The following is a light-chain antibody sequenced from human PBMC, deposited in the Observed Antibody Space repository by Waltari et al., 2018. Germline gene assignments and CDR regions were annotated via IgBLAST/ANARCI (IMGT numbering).Light chain of an antibody. V-gene: IGKV1-39*01. Sequence: DIQMTQSPSSLSASVGDGVTINSQTSQSISNYLNWYQQKPGKAPNLLIYTASTLQSGVPSRFSGSGSGTDFTLTINNLQPEDFATYDGQQSHSFPFTCGQGTRVEI. CDR2: TAS. CDR3: QQSHSFPFT. J-gene: IGKJ5*01. CDR1: QSISNY.